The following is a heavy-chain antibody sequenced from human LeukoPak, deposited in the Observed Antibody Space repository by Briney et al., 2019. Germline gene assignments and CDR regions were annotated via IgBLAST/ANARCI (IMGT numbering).Heavy chain of an antibody. CDR2: IGGSGGST. CDR3: SRDPGVVAFHYFDY. J-gene: IGHJ4*02. CDR1: GLTFSSHA. D-gene: IGHD3-3*01. Sequence: GGSLRLSCAASGLTFSSHAMGWVRQAPGKGLEWVSAIGGSGGSTYYADSVKGRFTISRDNSKNTLYLQMNSLRAEDTALYYCSRDPGVVAFHYFDYWGQGTLVTGSS. V-gene: IGHV3-23*01.